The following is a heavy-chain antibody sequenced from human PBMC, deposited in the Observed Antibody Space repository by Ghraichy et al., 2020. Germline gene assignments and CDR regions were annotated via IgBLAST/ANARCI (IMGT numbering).Heavy chain of an antibody. Sequence: GSLNISCAASGFIFSSHWMTWVRQAPGKGLEWVANIKQDGSEKYYVDSVKGRFTISRDNAKNSLYLQMNSLRAEDTAVYYCARDRRWLQLIDYWGQGTLVTVSS. CDR1: GFIFSSHW. J-gene: IGHJ4*02. CDR2: IKQDGSEK. V-gene: IGHV3-7*03. D-gene: IGHD5-24*01. CDR3: ARDRRWLQLIDY.